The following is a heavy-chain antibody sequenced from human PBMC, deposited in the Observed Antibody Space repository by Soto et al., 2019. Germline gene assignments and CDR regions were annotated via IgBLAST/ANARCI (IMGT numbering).Heavy chain of an antibody. V-gene: IGHV4-39*01. D-gene: IGHD6-13*01. Sequence: SETLSLTCTVSGASISSSSYYWGWIRQPPGKGLEWIGSIYYSGSTYYNPSLKSRVTISVDTSKNQFSLKLSSVTAADTAVYYCAMPGIAAAGWVPYYYYYGMDVWGQGTTVTVSS. CDR2: IYYSGST. J-gene: IGHJ6*02. CDR3: AMPGIAAAGWVPYYYYYGMDV. CDR1: GASISSSSYY.